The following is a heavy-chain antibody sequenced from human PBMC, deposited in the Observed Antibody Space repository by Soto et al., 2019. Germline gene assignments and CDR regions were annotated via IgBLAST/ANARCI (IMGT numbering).Heavy chain of an antibody. Sequence: QVQLVQSGAEVKKPGASVKVSCKASGYTFTSYYMHWVRQAPGQGLEWMGIINPSGGSTSYAQKFQGRVTMTRDTSTSTVYMELSSLRSEDTAVYYCARNLENFGVVIQEYYGMDVWGQGTTVTVSS. J-gene: IGHJ6*02. CDR2: INPSGGST. V-gene: IGHV1-46*01. CDR1: GYTFTSYY. D-gene: IGHD3-3*01. CDR3: ARNLENFGVVIQEYYGMDV.